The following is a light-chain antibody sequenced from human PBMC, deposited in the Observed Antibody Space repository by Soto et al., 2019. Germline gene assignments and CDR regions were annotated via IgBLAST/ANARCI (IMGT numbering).Light chain of an antibody. CDR3: SSYTSSSISRV. Sequence: QSALTQPASVSGSPGQSITISCTGTSSDVGGYNYVSWYQQHPGKAPKLMIYEVSNRPSGVSNRFSGSKSGNTASLTISGLQAEDEADYYCSSYTSSSISRVFGGGTKLTV. CDR1: SSDVGGYNY. J-gene: IGLJ2*01. V-gene: IGLV2-14*01. CDR2: EVS.